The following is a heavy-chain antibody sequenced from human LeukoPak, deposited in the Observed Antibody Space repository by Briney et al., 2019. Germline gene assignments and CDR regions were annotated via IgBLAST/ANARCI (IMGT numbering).Heavy chain of an antibody. D-gene: IGHD1-1*01. CDR1: GYTFTSYD. Sequence: ASVKVSCKASGYTFTSYDINWVRQATGQGLEWMGWMNPNSGNTGYAQKFQGRVTMTRNTSISTAYMELSSLRSEDTAVYYCANTTPGTPYYFDYWGQGTLVTVSS. V-gene: IGHV1-8*01. J-gene: IGHJ4*02. CDR2: MNPNSGNT. CDR3: ANTTPGTPYYFDY.